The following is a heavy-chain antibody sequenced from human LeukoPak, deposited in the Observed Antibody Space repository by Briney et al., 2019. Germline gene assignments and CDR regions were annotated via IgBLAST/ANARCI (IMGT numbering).Heavy chain of an antibody. D-gene: IGHD6-19*01. Sequence: SETLSLTCTVSGGSISSYFWNWIRQPPGKGLEWIGYIYFSGITSYNPSLKSRVTISVDTSKNQFSLRLSSVTAADTAVYYCASTSSAWSFFDYWGQGTLVTVSS. CDR3: ASTSSAWSFFDY. CDR1: GGSISSYF. J-gene: IGHJ4*02. V-gene: IGHV4-59*01. CDR2: IYFSGIT.